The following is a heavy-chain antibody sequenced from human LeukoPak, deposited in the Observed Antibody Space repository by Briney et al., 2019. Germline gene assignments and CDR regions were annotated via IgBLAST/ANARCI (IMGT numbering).Heavy chain of an antibody. Sequence: GGSLRPSCAASGFTFSSYWMHWVRQAPGKGLVWVSRINSDGSSTTYADSVKGRFTISRDNSKNTLYLQMNSLRAEDTAVYYCARSIPHGDTPYYFDYWGQGTLVTVSS. CDR2: INSDGSST. J-gene: IGHJ4*02. CDR1: GFTFSSYW. D-gene: IGHD4-17*01. CDR3: ARSIPHGDTPYYFDY. V-gene: IGHV3-74*03.